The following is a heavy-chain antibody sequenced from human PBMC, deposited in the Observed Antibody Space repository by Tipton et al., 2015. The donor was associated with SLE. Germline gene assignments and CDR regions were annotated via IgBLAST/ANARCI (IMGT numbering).Heavy chain of an antibody. V-gene: IGHV4-61*08. CDR1: GGSISSGDYY. CDR3: ARARRSTSLYYGMDV. J-gene: IGHJ6*02. D-gene: IGHD2-2*01. Sequence: TLSLTCTVSGGSISSGDYYWSWIRQPPGKGLEWIGYIYYSGSTNYNPSLKSRVTISVDTSKNQFSLKLSSVTAADTAVYYCARARRSTSLYYGMDVWGQGTMVTVSS. CDR2: IYYSGST.